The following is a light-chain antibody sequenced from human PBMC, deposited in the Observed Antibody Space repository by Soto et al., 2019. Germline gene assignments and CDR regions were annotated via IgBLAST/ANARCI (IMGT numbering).Light chain of an antibody. Sequence: EIMLTQSPGTLSLSPGERATLSCRASQSVSSSYLAWYQQKPGQAPRLLIFAASSRASGIPDRFSGSGSGTDFTLPISRLEPEDFALFYCQYHGSSPITFGQGTRLE. CDR2: AAS. CDR1: QSVSSSY. CDR3: QYHGSSPIT. J-gene: IGKJ5*01. V-gene: IGKV3-20*01.